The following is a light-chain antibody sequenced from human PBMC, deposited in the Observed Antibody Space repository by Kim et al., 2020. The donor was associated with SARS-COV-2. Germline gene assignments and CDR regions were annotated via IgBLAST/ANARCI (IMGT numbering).Light chain of an antibody. CDR2: GAS. J-gene: IGKJ5*01. CDR1: QDIRND. V-gene: IGKV1-17*01. CDR3: LQHSTYPIT. Sequence: ASVGDRVTITCRASQDIRNDLGWYQQNTARAPTRLIIGASSLQSGVPSRFSGSGSGTEFTLTISSVQPEDFATYFCLQHSTYPITFGQGTRLEIK.